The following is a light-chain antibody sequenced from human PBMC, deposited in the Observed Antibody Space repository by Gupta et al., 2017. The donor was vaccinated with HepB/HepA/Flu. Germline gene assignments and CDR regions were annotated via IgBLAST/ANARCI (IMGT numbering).Light chain of an antibody. J-gene: IGLJ2*01. V-gene: IGLV7-46*01. CDR2: DTS. CDR1: TGPVTNTHY. Sequence: QAVVTQEASLTVSPGGTITLTCGSSTGPVTNTHYPYWFQQKPGQAPMTLIYDTSRRYSWTPARFTGSLLGGKAALTLSGAQPDDEADYYCLLGYGTTCIFGGGTKLTVL. CDR3: LLGYGTTCI.